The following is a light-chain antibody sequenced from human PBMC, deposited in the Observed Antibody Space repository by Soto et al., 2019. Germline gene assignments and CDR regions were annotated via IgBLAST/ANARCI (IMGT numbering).Light chain of an antibody. CDR3: LLVYSDSRPGV. Sequence: QAVVTQEPSLTVSPGGTVTLTCGSSTGAVTSSHYPYWFQQKPGQAPRALIYDTTNKHSWTPARFSGSLLGGQAALTLSGAQPEDEADYYCLLVYSDSRPGVFGGGTKLTVL. V-gene: IGLV7-46*01. CDR1: TGAVTSSHY. CDR2: DTT. J-gene: IGLJ2*01.